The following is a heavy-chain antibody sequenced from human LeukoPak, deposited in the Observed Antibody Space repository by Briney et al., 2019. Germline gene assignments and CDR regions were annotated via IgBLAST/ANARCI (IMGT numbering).Heavy chain of an antibody. CDR1: GYTFISYY. J-gene: IGHJ6*03. V-gene: IGHV1-46*01. Sequence: ASVKVSCKASGYTFISYYMHWVRQAPGQGLEWMGIINPSGGSTSYAQKFQGRVTMTRDTSTSTVYMELSSLRSEDTAVYYCARGSVSGVGYYYYYMDVWGKGTTVTVSS. CDR3: ARGSVSGVGYYYYYMDV. CDR2: INPSGGST. D-gene: IGHD2-8*01.